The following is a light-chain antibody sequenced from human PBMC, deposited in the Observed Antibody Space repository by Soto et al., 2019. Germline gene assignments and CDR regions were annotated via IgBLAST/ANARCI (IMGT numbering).Light chain of an antibody. CDR1: QTSSSGF. CDR3: QQDGTSPT. J-gene: IGKJ1*01. Sequence: IVVTQSPGILSLSSGDRATLSWRASQTSSSGFFAWYQQKVGQAPRLLIYDASNRATGVPDRFSGSGSGTDFSLTISRLEPEDFAVYYCQQDGTSPTFGQGTKVDIK. CDR2: DAS. V-gene: IGKV3-20*01.